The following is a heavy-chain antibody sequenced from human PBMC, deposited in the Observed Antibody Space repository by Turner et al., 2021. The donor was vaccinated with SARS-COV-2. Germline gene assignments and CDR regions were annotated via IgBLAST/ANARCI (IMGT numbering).Heavy chain of an antibody. V-gene: IGHV3-7*01. CDR1: GLTFSIYW. D-gene: IGHD3-22*01. CDR3: ARDIVVFTHAFDI. CDR2: IKQDGSDK. Sequence: EVQLLESGGGLVQPGGSLSISCAASGLTFSIYWMNWVRHAPGKGLEWVASIKQDGSDKYYVDSVKGRFTISRDTAKNSLYLQMNSLRAEDTAVYYCARDIVVFTHAFDIWGQGTMVTVSS. J-gene: IGHJ3*02.